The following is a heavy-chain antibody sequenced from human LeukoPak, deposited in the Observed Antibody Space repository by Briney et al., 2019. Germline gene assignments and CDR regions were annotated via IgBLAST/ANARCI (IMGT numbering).Heavy chain of an antibody. V-gene: IGHV4-59*01. CDR3: ARAGAWQIDP. CDR2: IFYSGST. Sequence: NPSETLSLTCTVSGDSISRYYWSWIRQPPGKGLEWIGHIFYSGSTNYKPSLKSRVTISVDRSKNQFSLKLTSVTAADTAVYYCARAGAWQIDPWGQGTLVTVSS. D-gene: IGHD3-10*01. J-gene: IGHJ5*02. CDR1: GDSISRYY.